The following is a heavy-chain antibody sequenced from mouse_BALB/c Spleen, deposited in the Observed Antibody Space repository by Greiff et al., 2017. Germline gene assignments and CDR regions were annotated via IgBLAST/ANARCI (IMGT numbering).Heavy chain of an antibody. Sequence: VQLKQSGPELVKPGASVKMSCKASGYTFTSYVMHWVKQKPGQGLEWIGYINPYNDGTKYNEKFKGKATLTSDKSSSTAYMELSSLTSEDSAVYYCARDGSTGGFAYWGQGTLVTVSA. D-gene: IGHD1-1*01. CDR1: GYTFTSYV. CDR3: ARDGSTGGFAY. CDR2: INPYNDGT. J-gene: IGHJ3*01. V-gene: IGHV1-14*01.